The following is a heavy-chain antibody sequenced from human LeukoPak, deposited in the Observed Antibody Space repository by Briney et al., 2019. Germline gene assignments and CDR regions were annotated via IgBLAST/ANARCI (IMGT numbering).Heavy chain of an antibody. CDR1: GYTFTGYF. J-gene: IGHJ4*02. Sequence: GASVKDSCKSSGYTFTGYFMHWVRPAPGQGLECMGWINPNSGGTNYAQKFQGRVTMTRDTSISTAYMELSRLRSDDTAVYYCARGGYDFWSGYYTNDYWGQGTLVTVSS. CDR3: ARGGYDFWSGYYTNDY. CDR2: INPNSGGT. V-gene: IGHV1-2*02. D-gene: IGHD3-3*01.